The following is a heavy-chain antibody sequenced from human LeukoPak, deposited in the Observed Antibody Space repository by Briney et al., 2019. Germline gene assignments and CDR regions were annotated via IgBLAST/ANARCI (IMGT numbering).Heavy chain of an antibody. J-gene: IGHJ4*02. D-gene: IGHD6-13*01. CDR1: GFTFSSYA. CDR3: AKAVGRISWSFDY. CDR2: ISYDGSDK. V-gene: IGHV3-30*04. Sequence: GGSLRLSCAASGFTFSSYAMHWVRQAPGKGLEWVALISYDGSDKIYTDSVKGRFTISSDNSESTLYLQMDSLRGDDAAVYYCAKAVGRISWSFDYWGQGALVTDSS.